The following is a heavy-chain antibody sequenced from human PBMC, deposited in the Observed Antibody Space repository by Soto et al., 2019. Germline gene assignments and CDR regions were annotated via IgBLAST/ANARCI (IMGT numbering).Heavy chain of an antibody. CDR2: INSDGSST. CDR3: ARGIGMSQWLAT. V-gene: IGHV3-74*01. Sequence: EVQLVESGGGLVQPGVSLRLSCAASGFTFSSYWMHWVRQAPGKGLVWVSRINSDGSSTSYADSVKGRFTISRDNAKNTLYLQMNSLRAEDTAVYYCARGIGMSQWLATWGQGTLVTVSS. J-gene: IGHJ5*02. CDR1: GFTFSSYW. D-gene: IGHD6-19*01.